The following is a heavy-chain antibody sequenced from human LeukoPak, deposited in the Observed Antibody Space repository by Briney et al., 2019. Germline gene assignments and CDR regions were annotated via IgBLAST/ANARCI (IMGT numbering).Heavy chain of an antibody. CDR1: GFTFSSYS. CDR3: AKATGYLL. D-gene: IGHD1-14*01. Sequence: GGSLRLSCITSGFTFSSYSMNWVRQAPGKGLEWVSSISSSSSYIYYADTVKGRFTISRDNAKNSLYLQMNSLRAEDTAVYYCAKATGYLLWGQGTLVTVSS. CDR2: ISSSSSYI. V-gene: IGHV3-21*04. J-gene: IGHJ4*02.